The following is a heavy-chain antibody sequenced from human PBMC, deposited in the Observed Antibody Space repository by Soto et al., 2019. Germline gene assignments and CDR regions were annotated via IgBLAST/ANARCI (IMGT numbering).Heavy chain of an antibody. D-gene: IGHD6-13*01. J-gene: IGHJ4*02. V-gene: IGHV3-11*01. Sequence: GGSLRLSCAASGFTFSDYYMSWIRQAPGKGLEWVSYISSSGSTIYYADSVKGRFTISRDNAKNSLYLQMNSLRAEDTAMYYCVVQQKLPWVNYWGQGTLVTSPQ. CDR1: GFTFSDYY. CDR3: VVQQKLPWVNY. CDR2: ISSSGSTI.